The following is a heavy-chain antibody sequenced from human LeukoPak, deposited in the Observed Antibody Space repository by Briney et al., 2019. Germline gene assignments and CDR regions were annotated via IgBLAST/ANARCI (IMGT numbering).Heavy chain of an antibody. CDR1: GFTFSSCW. J-gene: IGHJ4*02. Sequence: GGSLRLSCAASGFTFSSCWMSRVRQAPGKGLEWVANIKQDGGEIYYVDSVKGRFTISRDNTKNSLYLQMNSLRAEDTAVYYCARDKTHDYGDSYFEYWGQGTLVTVSS. CDR3: ARDKTHDYGDSYFEY. D-gene: IGHD4-17*01. CDR2: IKQDGGEI. V-gene: IGHV3-7*03.